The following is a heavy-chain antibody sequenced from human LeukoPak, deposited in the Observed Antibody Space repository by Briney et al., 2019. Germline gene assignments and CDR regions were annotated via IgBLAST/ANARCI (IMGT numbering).Heavy chain of an antibody. CDR1: GFTFSSYS. V-gene: IGHV3-48*04. Sequence: GGSLRLSCAASGFTFSSYSMNWVRQAPGKGLEWVSYISSSGSTIYYADSVKGRFTISRDNAKNSLYLQMNSLRAEDTAVYYCARDWRIAVAGTNDYWGQGTLVTVSS. CDR3: ARDWRIAVAGTNDY. D-gene: IGHD6-19*01. J-gene: IGHJ4*02. CDR2: ISSSGSTI.